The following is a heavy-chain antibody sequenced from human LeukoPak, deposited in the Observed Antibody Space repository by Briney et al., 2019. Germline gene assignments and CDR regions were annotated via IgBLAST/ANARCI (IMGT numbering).Heavy chain of an antibody. CDR1: GFTVSSNY. V-gene: IGHV3-53*01. CDR3: ARVGDGYNLGAFDI. Sequence: GGSLRLSCAASGFTVSSNYMSWVRQAPGKGLEWASVIYSGGSTYYADSVKGRFTISRDNSKNTLYLQMNSLRAEDTAVYYCARVGDGYNLGAFDIWGQGTMVTVSS. J-gene: IGHJ3*02. CDR2: IYSGGST. D-gene: IGHD5-24*01.